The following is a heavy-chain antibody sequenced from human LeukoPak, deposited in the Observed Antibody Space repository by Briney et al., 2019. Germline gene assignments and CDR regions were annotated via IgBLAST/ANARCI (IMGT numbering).Heavy chain of an antibody. D-gene: IGHD3-10*01. CDR1: GGSFSGYY. CDR3: ARGRTGYYYGSNLRHYSDY. V-gene: IGHV4-34*01. J-gene: IGHJ4*02. CDR2: INHSGST. Sequence: SETLSLTCAVYGGSFSGYYWSWIRQPPGKGLEWIGEINHSGSTNYNPSLKSRVTISVDTSKNQFSLKLSSVTAADTAVYYCARGRTGYYYGSNLRHYSDYWGQGTLVTVSS.